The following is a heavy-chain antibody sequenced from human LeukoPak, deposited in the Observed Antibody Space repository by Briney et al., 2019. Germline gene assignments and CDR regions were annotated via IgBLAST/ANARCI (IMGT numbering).Heavy chain of an antibody. CDR3: AKEGGTATHIWGYYYFDY. CDR2: IRYDGSSK. CDR1: GFTFSSYG. Sequence: QAGGSLRLSCAASGFTFSSYGMHWVRQAPGKGLEWVAFIRYDGSSKYFADSVKGRFTISRDNSKNTLYLQMNSLRAEDTAVYYCAKEGGTATHIWGYYYFDYWGQGTLVTVSS. D-gene: IGHD4-17*01. V-gene: IGHV3-30*02. J-gene: IGHJ4*02.